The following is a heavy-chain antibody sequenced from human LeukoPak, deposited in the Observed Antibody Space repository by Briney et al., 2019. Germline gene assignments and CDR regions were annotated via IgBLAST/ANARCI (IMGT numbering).Heavy chain of an antibody. D-gene: IGHD3-10*01. V-gene: IGHV4-34*01. Sequence: PSETLSLTCAVYGGSFSGYYWSWIRQPPGKQLEWIGEINHSGSTNYNTSLKSRVTISLDTSKNQFSLRLTSVTAEDTAVYYCARGTPHYYGSGSYYIRRFDPWGQGTLVTVSS. CDR1: GGSFSGYY. J-gene: IGHJ5*02. CDR2: INHSGST. CDR3: ARGTPHYYGSGSYYIRRFDP.